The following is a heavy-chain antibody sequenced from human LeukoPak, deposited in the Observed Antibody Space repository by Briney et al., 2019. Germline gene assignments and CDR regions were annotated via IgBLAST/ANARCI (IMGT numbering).Heavy chain of an antibody. Sequence: GGSLRLSCAASGFTFNTYAMSWVRQAPRKGLEWVSGIRGSGGGTYYADSVKGRFTISRDNSKNTLYLQMNSLRAEDTAIYYCARALSGARNWFDPWGQGTLVTVSS. CDR3: ARALSGARNWFDP. CDR2: IRGSGGGT. V-gene: IGHV3-23*01. D-gene: IGHD4-17*01. CDR1: GFTFNTYA. J-gene: IGHJ5*02.